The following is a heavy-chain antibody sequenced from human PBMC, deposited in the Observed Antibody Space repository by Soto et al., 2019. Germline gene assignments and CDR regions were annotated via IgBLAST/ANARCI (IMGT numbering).Heavy chain of an antibody. CDR2: IKQDGSEK. CDR1: GFTFSSYW. D-gene: IGHD3-22*01. CDR3: AREYRITMIVVVNPFDY. Sequence: PGGSLRLSCAASGFTFSSYWMSWVRQAPGKGLEWVANIKQDGSEKYYVDSVKGRFTISRDNAKNSLYLQMNSLRAEDTAVYYCAREYRITMIVVVNPFDYWGQGTLVTVSS. V-gene: IGHV3-7*01. J-gene: IGHJ4*02.